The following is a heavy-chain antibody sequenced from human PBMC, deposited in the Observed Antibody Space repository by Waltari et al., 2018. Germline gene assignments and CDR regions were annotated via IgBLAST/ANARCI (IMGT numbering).Heavy chain of an antibody. Sequence: QVQLQESGPGLVKPSETLSLTCTVSGGSISYYYWSWIRQPAGKGLEWIGRIYSSGGTTSNPSRRSRVDMSVDTSKNQISLRLNSVTAADTAVYYCARVGGYCSGGSCFYFDYWGQGILVTVSS. J-gene: IGHJ4*02. D-gene: IGHD2-15*01. CDR1: GGSISYYY. CDR2: IYSSGGT. CDR3: ARVGGYCSGGSCFYFDY. V-gene: IGHV4-4*07.